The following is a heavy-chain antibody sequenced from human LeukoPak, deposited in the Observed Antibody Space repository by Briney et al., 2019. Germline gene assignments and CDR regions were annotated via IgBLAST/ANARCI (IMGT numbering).Heavy chain of an antibody. D-gene: IGHD1-26*01. CDR1: GFTFSSYG. CDR2: IRYDGSNK. J-gene: IGHJ3*02. CDR3: AKDIEGGRRKQGSCAFDI. V-gene: IGHV3-30*02. Sequence: PGGSLRLSCAASGFTFSSYGMHWVRQAPGKGLEWVAFIRYDGSNKYYADSVKGRFTISRDNSKNTLYLQMNSLRAEDTAVYYCAKDIEGGRRKQGSCAFDIWGQGTMVTVSS.